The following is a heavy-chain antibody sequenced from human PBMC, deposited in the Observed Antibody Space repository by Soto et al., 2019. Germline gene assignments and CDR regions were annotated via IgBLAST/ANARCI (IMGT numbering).Heavy chain of an antibody. CDR3: AREVRSTFGVVIRGGAGAFDI. Sequence: QVQLQESGPGLVKPSQTLSLTCTVSGGSISSGGYYWSWIRQHPGKGLEWMGYIYYRGSTYYNPSLKSRVTISVDTSKNQFSLKLSSVTAADTAVYYCAREVRSTFGVVIRGGAGAFDIWGQGTMVTVSS. CDR2: IYYRGST. D-gene: IGHD3-3*01. CDR1: GGSISSGGYY. V-gene: IGHV4-31*03. J-gene: IGHJ3*02.